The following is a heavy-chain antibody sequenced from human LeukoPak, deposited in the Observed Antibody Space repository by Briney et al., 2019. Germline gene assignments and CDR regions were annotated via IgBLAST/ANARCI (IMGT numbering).Heavy chain of an antibody. CDR3: ASPDPLTYDSSGYFDY. J-gene: IGHJ4*02. CDR1: GGTFSSYA. D-gene: IGHD3-22*01. Sequence: ASVKVSCKASGGTFSSYAISWVRQAPGQGLEWMGGIIPIFGTANYAQKFQGRVTITADESTSTAYMELSSLRSEDTAVYYCASPDPLTYDSSGYFDYWGQGTLVTVSS. V-gene: IGHV1-69*13. CDR2: IIPIFGTA.